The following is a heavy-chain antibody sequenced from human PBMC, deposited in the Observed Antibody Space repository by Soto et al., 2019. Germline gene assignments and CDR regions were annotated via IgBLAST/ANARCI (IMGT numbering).Heavy chain of an antibody. V-gene: IGHV5-51*01. D-gene: IGHD3-9*01. CDR1: GYSFTSYW. CDR2: IYPGDSDT. J-gene: IGHJ6*02. Sequence: GESLKISCKGSGYSFTSYWIGWVRQMPGKGLEWMGIIYPGDSDTRYSPSFQGQVTISADKSISTAYLQWSSLKASDTAMYYCARNTGDILTGYYKGNYYYGMDVWGQGTTVTVS. CDR3: ARNTGDILTGYYKGNYYYGMDV.